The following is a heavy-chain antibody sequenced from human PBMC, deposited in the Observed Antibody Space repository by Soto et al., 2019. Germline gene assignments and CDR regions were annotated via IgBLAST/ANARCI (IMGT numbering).Heavy chain of an antibody. J-gene: IGHJ3*02. Sequence: GGSLRLSCAASGFTFSNSAMNWVRQAPGKGLEWLSTISVTGSSTFYADSAKGRFTISRDNSKNTLSLQMNSLRVEDTAVYFCGRPGCGSGYSNTSIWGQGTMVTVSS. D-gene: IGHD5-12*01. CDR1: GFTFSNSA. CDR3: GRPGCGSGYSNTSI. V-gene: IGHV3-23*01. CDR2: ISVTGSST.